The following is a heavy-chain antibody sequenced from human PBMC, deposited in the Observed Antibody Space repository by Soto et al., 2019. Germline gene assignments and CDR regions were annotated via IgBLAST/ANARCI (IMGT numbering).Heavy chain of an antibody. J-gene: IGHJ4*02. CDR2: IYYSGST. Sequence: QVQLQESGPGLVKPSQTLSLTCTVSGGSISSGGYYWSWIRQHPGKGLEWIGYIYYSGSTYYNPSLKSRFTISVDTSKNQFSMKLSSVTAADTAVYYCAREHIRGGNFEYWGQGTLVTVSS. CDR1: GGSISSGGYY. CDR3: AREHIRGGNFEY. V-gene: IGHV4-31*03. D-gene: IGHD3-10*01.